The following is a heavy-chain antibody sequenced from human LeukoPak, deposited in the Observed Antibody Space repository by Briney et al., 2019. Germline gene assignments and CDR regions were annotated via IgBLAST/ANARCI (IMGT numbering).Heavy chain of an antibody. J-gene: IGHJ3*02. CDR1: GGSISSGGYY. CDR2: IYSTGST. D-gene: IGHD5-18*01. Sequence: PSQTLSLTCTVSGGSISSGGYYWSWIRQPAGKGLEYIGRIYSTGSTNYNPSLRSRVTISVDTSKNQFSLKLSSVTSANTAVYYCARGYSDAFDIWGQGTMVTVSS. V-gene: IGHV4-61*02. CDR3: ARGYSDAFDI.